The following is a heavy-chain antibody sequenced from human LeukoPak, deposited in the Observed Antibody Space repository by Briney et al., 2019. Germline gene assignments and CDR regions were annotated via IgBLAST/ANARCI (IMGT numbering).Heavy chain of an antibody. J-gene: IGHJ4*02. Sequence: GGSLRLSCAASGFTFSSYWMHWVRQAPGKGLVWVSRVNSDGSSTNYADSVRGRFTVSRDNAKNTLYLQTNSPRAEDTAVYYCARPFGDHTGDYWGQGTLVTVSS. CDR3: ARPFGDHTGDY. V-gene: IGHV3-74*01. CDR1: GFTFSSYW. CDR2: VNSDGSST. D-gene: IGHD3-10*01.